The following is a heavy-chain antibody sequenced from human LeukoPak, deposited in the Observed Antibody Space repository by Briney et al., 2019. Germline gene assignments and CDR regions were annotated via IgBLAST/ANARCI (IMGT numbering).Heavy chain of an antibody. J-gene: IGHJ4*02. CDR3: ARGGHVRVYDNSAYYGHE. V-gene: IGHV1-46*01. Sequence: GASVKVSCKASGYTFSSYDINWARQATGQGLEWMGLINPSRGSTNYAQRVQGRVTMTRDMSTSTVYMELNSLRSEDTAIYYCARGGHVRVYDNSAYYGHEWGQGTLVTVSS. D-gene: IGHD3-22*01. CDR1: GYTFSSYD. CDR2: INPSRGST.